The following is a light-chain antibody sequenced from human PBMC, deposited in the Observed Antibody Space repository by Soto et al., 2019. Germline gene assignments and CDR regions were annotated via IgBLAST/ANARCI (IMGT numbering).Light chain of an antibody. CDR2: DAS. Sequence: DIQMTQSPSSLSASVGDRVTITCRASQTISTYLNWYQQKPGKAPRLLIYDASSLLSGVPSRFSGSGSGTDFTLTIAILQPEGCSTYYCQQSDSTPYTFGQGTKVEI. J-gene: IGKJ2*01. V-gene: IGKV1-39*01. CDR3: QQSDSTPYT. CDR1: QTISTY.